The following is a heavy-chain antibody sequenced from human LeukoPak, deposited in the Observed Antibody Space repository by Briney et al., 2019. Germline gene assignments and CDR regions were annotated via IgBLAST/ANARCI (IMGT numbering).Heavy chain of an antibody. CDR2: IYYSGST. CDR1: GGSISSSSYY. D-gene: IGHD2-2*02. V-gene: IGHV4-39*01. J-gene: IGHJ6*03. CDR3: ARTVVPAAIPLYYYYYMDV. Sequence: SETLSLTCTVSGGSISSSSYYWGWIRQLPGKGLEWIGSIYYSGSTYYNPSLKSRVTISVDTSKNQFSLKLSSVTAADTAVYYCARTVVPAAIPLYYYYYMDVWGKGTTVTVSS.